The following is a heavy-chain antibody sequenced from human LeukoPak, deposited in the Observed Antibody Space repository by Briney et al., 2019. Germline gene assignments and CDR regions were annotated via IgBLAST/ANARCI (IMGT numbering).Heavy chain of an antibody. CDR1: GFTFSSYA. D-gene: IGHD3-16*01. J-gene: IGHJ4*02. Sequence: GGSLRLSCAASGFTFSSYAMSWVRQAPGKGLEWVSAISASGGNTYYPDSVKGRFTISRDNSKNTLYLQMNSLRAEDTALYYCAKVPTGGSYYYFDYWGQGTLVTVSS. V-gene: IGHV3-23*01. CDR2: ISASGGNT. CDR3: AKVPTGGSYYYFDY.